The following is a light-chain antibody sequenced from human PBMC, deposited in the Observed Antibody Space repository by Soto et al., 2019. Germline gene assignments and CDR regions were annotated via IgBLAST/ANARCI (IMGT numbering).Light chain of an antibody. V-gene: IGKV3-15*01. CDR2: GAS. CDR3: QQYKNWPRT. J-gene: IGKJ1*01. Sequence: EIVMTQSPATLSVSPGERATLSCRASQSVNSNLAWYQQKLGQAPRLLIYGASTRATGIPARFSGGGSGTEFTLTISSLRSEDFAVYYCQQYKNWPRTFGQGTKVEIK. CDR1: QSVNSN.